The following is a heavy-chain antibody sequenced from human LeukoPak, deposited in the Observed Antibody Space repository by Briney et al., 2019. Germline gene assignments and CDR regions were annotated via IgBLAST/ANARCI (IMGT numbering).Heavy chain of an antibody. CDR1: GGSIDSDTYY. CDR2: IYYRGGT. Sequence: SETLSLTCTVSGGSIDSDTYYWGWIRQPPGKGLEWIGIIYYRGGTYYSPSLKSRVTISVDTSKNQFSLKLSSVTAAGTAVYYCATGTSGYYYFDYWGRGTLVTVSS. J-gene: IGHJ4*02. D-gene: IGHD3-22*01. V-gene: IGHV4-39*01. CDR3: ATGTSGYYYFDY.